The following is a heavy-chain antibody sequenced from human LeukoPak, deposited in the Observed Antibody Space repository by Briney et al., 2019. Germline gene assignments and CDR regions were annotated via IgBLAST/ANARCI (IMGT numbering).Heavy chain of an antibody. D-gene: IGHD2-21*01. Sequence: SETLSLTCSVFGGSISSYYWSWIRQPAGKGLEWIGRIYTTGKTNYNPSLRSRVTMSVDTSKNQFSLKLSSVTAADTAMYYCARHLTTLSVVVRDDWFDPWGQGTLVTVSS. CDR2: IYTTGKT. CDR3: ARHLTTLSVVVRDDWFDP. CDR1: GGSISSYY. J-gene: IGHJ5*02. V-gene: IGHV4-4*07.